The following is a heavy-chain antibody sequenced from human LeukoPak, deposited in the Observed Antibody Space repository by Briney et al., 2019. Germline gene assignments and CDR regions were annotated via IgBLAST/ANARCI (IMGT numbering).Heavy chain of an antibody. J-gene: IGHJ4*02. CDR1: GFTVSSNY. CDR3: ASGRYYFDY. V-gene: IGHV3-53*01. Sequence: GGSLRLSCAASGFTVSSNYMSWVRQAPGKGLEWVSLNYSVGSTKYADSVKGRFTISRDNSKNTLYLQMNSLRAEDTAVYYCASGRYYFDYWGQGTLVTVSS. CDR2: NYSVGST.